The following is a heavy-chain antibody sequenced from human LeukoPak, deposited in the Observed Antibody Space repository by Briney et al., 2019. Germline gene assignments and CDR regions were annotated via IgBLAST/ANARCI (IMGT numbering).Heavy chain of an antibody. CDR1: GFTFSRHW. CDR2: INSDGSGT. D-gene: IGHD2-2*01. CDR3: ARICSSTDCLIPD. V-gene: IGHV3-74*01. Sequence: GPLRLSCAASGFTFSRHWMHWVRQAPGKGLVWISRINSDGSGTNYADFVKGRFTISRDNAKNTVYLQINSLRDEDTAVYYCARICSSTDCLIPDWGQGTLVTVSS. J-gene: IGHJ4*02.